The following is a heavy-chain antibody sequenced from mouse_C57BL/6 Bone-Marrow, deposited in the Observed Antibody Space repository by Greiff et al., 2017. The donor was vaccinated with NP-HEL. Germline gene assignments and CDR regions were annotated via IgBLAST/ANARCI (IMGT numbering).Heavy chain of an antibody. V-gene: IGHV1-81*01. CDR1: GYTFTSYG. J-gene: IGHJ2*01. CDR3: ARSDDQYYFDY. Sequence: VQLQESGAELARPGASVKLSCKASGYTFTSYGISWVKQRTGQGLEWIGEIYPRSGNTYYNEKFKGKATLTADKSSSTAYMELRSLTSEDSAVYFCARSDDQYYFDYWGQGTTLTVSS. CDR2: IYPRSGNT.